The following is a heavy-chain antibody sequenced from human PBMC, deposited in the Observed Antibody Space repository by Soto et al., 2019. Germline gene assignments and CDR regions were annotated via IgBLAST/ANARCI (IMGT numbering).Heavy chain of an antibody. CDR2: INHSGST. J-gene: IGHJ4*02. V-gene: IGHV4-34*01. CDR3: ARTASSSSYYYFDY. D-gene: IGHD6-6*01. Sequence: TSETLSLTCAIYGGSFSGYYWSWIRQPPGKGLEWIGEINHSGSTNYNPSLKSRVTISVDTSKNQFSLKLSSVTAADTAVYYCARTASSSSYYYFDYWGQGTLVTVSS. CDR1: GGSFSGYY.